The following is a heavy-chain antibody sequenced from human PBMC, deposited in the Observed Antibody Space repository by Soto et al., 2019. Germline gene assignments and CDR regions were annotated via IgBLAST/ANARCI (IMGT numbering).Heavy chain of an antibody. Sequence: SSVQVSCKAIGYPFSSYGITWVRQAPGQGLEWMGWISAHNVNTNYAQRLQGRVTMTTDTSTSTAYMELRSLTSDDTAVYCCARAFQDGGGYYWG. J-gene: IGHJ4*01. CDR2: ISAHNVNT. CDR1: GYPFSSYG. CDR3: ARAFQDGGGYY. V-gene: IGHV1-18*01. D-gene: IGHD2-15*01.